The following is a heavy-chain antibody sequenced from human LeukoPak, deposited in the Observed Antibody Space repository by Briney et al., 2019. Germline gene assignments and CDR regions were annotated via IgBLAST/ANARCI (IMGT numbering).Heavy chain of an antibody. J-gene: IGHJ4*02. CDR3: ARDVESREGSLDN. Sequence: SLRLSCAASGFTFSSYGMHWVRQAPGKGLEWVAVIWYDGSNKYYADSVKGRFTISRDNSKNTLYLQMNSLRAEDTAVYYCARDVESREGSLDNWGQGTLVTVSS. V-gene: IGHV3-33*01. CDR1: GFTFSSYG. CDR2: IWYDGSNK. D-gene: IGHD5-24*01.